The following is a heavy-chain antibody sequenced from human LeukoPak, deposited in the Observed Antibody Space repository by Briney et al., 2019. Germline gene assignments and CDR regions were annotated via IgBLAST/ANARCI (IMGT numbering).Heavy chain of an antibody. CDR2: IYYSGST. CDR1: GGSISSGGYY. Sequence: PSETLSLTCTVSGGSISSGGYYWSWIRQHPGKGLEWIGYIYYSGSTYYNPSLKSRVTISVDTSKNQFSLKLSSVTAADTAVYYCARDIGVVSRRMTSRYAFDIWGQGTMVTVSS. J-gene: IGHJ3*02. D-gene: IGHD2-15*01. V-gene: IGHV4-31*03. CDR3: ARDIGVVSRRMTSRYAFDI.